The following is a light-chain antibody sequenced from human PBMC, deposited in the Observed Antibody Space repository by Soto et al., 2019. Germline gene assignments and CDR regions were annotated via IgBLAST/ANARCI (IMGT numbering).Light chain of an antibody. CDR1: TGAVTSNHH. Sequence: QAVVTQEPSLTVSPGGTVTLPCGSSTGAVTSNHHPYWFQQKAGQAPRTLIYDTSNKHSWTPARFSGSLLGDKAALTLSGAQPEDEAQYYCLLSYNAARVFGGGTQLTVL. J-gene: IGLJ2*01. CDR2: DTS. V-gene: IGLV7-46*01. CDR3: LLSYNAARV.